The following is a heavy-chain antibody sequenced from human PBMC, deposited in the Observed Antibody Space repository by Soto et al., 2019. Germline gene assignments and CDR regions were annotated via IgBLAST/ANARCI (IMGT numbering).Heavy chain of an antibody. V-gene: IGHV3-23*01. CDR3: ANPSHYYDSSAYSLG. Sequence: EVQLLESGGGLVQPGGSLRLSCVASGFTFSSYAMSWVRQAPGKGLEWVSAISGSGGSTYYADSVKGRFTISRDNSKNTLYLQMNSLRAEDTAVYYCANPSHYYDSSAYSLGWGQGTLVTVSS. CDR1: GFTFSSYA. CDR2: ISGSGGST. J-gene: IGHJ4*02. D-gene: IGHD3-22*01.